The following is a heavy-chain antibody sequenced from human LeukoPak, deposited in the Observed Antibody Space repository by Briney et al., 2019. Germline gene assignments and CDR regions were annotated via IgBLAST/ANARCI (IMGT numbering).Heavy chain of an antibody. V-gene: IGHV4-39*07. CDR1: GGSISSSSYY. D-gene: IGHD3-22*01. J-gene: IGHJ3*02. CDR3: ARDRYYYDTSGPPLDI. CDR2: IYYSGST. Sequence: SETLSLTCTVSGGSISSSSYYWGWIRQPPGKGLEWIGSIYYSGSTYYNPSLKSRVTISLDTSKNQFSLRLSSVTAADTAVYYCARDRYYYDTSGPPLDIWGQGTMVTVSS.